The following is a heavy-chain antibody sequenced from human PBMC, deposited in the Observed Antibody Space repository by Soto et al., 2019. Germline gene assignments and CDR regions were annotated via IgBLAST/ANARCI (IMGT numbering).Heavy chain of an antibody. Sequence: SETLSLTCTVSGGSISSGDYYWSWIRQPPGKGLEWIGYIYYSGSTYYNPSLKSRVTISVDTSKNQFSLKLSSVTAADTAVYYCARDRGVEYYDSSGYPDYYYYYGMDVWGQGTTVTVSS. V-gene: IGHV4-30-4*01. J-gene: IGHJ6*02. CDR1: GGSISSGDYY. D-gene: IGHD3-22*01. CDR3: ARDRGVEYYDSSGYPDYYYYYGMDV. CDR2: IYYSGST.